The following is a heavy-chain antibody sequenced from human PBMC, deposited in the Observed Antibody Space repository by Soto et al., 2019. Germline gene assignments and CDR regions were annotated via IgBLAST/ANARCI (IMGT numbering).Heavy chain of an antibody. V-gene: IGHV4-31*03. CDR1: GGSISSGGYY. D-gene: IGHD6-13*01. CDR2: IYYSGST. CDR3: ARAKQQWVFDY. Sequence: SEILSLTCTVSGGSISSGGYYWSWIRQHPGEGLEWIGYIYYSGSTYYNPSLKSRVTISVDTSKNQFSLKLSSVTAADTAVYYCARAKQQWVFDYWGQGTLVPVSS. J-gene: IGHJ4*02.